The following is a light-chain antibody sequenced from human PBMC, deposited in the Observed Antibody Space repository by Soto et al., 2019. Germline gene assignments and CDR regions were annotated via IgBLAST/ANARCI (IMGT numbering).Light chain of an antibody. CDR3: SSYTSSSTVV. V-gene: IGLV2-14*01. Sequence: QSVLTQPASVSGSPGQSITISCTGTSSDVGGYNHVSWYQQHPGKVPKLMIRDVSNRPSGVSNHFSGSKSGNTASLTISGLETEDEADYYCSSYTSSSTVVFGGGTKLTVL. J-gene: IGLJ2*01. CDR1: SSDVGGYNH. CDR2: DVS.